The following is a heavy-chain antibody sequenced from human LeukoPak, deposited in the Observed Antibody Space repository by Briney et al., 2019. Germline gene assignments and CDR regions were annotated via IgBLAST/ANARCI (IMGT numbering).Heavy chain of an antibody. CDR3: AKWGDYDILTGYYDSDY. CDR1: GFIFSNYA. Sequence: AGGSLRLSCAASGFIFSNYAMSWVRQAPGKWLEWVSSIVGRGSSTYYAASVKGRFTISRDNSTNTLYLQLNRLRAEDTAVYYCAKWGDYDILTGYYDSDYWGQGTLVTVSS. V-gene: IGHV3-23*01. D-gene: IGHD3-9*01. CDR2: IVGRGSST. J-gene: IGHJ4*02.